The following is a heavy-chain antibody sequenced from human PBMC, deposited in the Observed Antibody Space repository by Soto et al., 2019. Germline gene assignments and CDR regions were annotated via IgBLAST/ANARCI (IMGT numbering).Heavy chain of an antibody. CDR3: ARGISSSGWYGEGFGY. V-gene: IGHV1-2*04. CDR2: INPNSGGT. Sequence: ASVKVSCKASGYTFTGYYMHWVRQAPGQGLEWMGWINPNSGGTNYAQKFQGWVTMTRDTSISTAYMELSRLRSDDTAVYYCARGISSSGWYGEGFGYWGQGTLVPVSS. J-gene: IGHJ4*02. CDR1: GYTFTGYY. D-gene: IGHD6-19*01.